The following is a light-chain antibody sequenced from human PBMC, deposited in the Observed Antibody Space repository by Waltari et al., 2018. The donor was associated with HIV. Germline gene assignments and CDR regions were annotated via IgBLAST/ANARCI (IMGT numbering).Light chain of an antibody. V-gene: IGLV1-40*01. Sequence: QSMLTQPPSVSVAPGQRVTIPCTRSSSTIWADYDVHRYQQIPGTAPKLLITGNKNRPPGVPDRFFASKSGTSASLTTSGLQAEEEADYFCQSYDISLSASVVFGGGTRLTVL. CDR2: GNK. J-gene: IGLJ2*01. CDR3: QSYDISLSASVV. CDR1: SSTIWADYD.